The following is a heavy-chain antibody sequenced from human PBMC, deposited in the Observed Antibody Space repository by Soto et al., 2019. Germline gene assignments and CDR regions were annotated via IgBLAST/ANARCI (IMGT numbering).Heavy chain of an antibody. V-gene: IGHV3-23*01. CDR3: ATVRLQLVLRHDFNI. CDR2: ISSGCTNK. CDR1: ECTFVRYY. D-gene: IGHD6-6*01. J-gene: IGHJ3*02. Sequence: VVSLRRSCSLSECTFVRYYMSLFLQAPGNGVEWVSTISSGCTNKYYADSVKGRFTISIDNSKNTLFLQMDSLGVDDTAVYFCATVRLQLVLRHDFNIWGKGTTVT.